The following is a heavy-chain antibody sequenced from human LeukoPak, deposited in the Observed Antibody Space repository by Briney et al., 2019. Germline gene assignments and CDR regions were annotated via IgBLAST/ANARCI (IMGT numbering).Heavy chain of an antibody. CDR3: ARDASLLWFGELLYYFDY. CDR1: GYTFTGYY. J-gene: IGHJ4*02. Sequence: GASVKVPCKASGYTFTGYYMHWVRQAPGQGLEWMGWINPNSGGTNYAQKFQGRVTMTRDTSISTAYMELSRLRSDDTAVYYCARDASLLWFGELLYYFDYWGQGTLVTVSS. CDR2: INPNSGGT. V-gene: IGHV1-2*02. D-gene: IGHD3-10*01.